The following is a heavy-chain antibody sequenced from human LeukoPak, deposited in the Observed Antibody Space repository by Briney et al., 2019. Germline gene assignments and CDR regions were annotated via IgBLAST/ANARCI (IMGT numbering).Heavy chain of an antibody. Sequence: ASVKVSFKTSGYTFTNFGISWVRQAPGQGLEWMGWISTNNGNTRYAQNFQDRVTLTTDTSTTTAYMELRSLRSDDTALYYCARDQQLPEGFFDVWGQGTLVTVS. CDR3: ARDQQLPEGFFDV. CDR1: GYTFTNFG. J-gene: IGHJ4*02. D-gene: IGHD6-13*01. V-gene: IGHV1-18*01. CDR2: ISTNNGNT.